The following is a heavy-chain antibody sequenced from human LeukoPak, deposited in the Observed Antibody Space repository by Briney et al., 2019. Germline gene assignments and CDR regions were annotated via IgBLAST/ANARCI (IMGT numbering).Heavy chain of an antibody. CDR1: GFTFSSYA. D-gene: IGHD6-19*01. V-gene: IGHV3-23*01. Sequence: GGSLRLSCAVSGFTFSSYAMTWDRQAPGKGLEWVSAISGTGANTYYADSVKGRFTTSRDNPRSTLYLQMNSLSNEDTAVYYCAYADNNGWYYFDYWGQGTLVTVSS. CDR3: AYADNNGWYYFDY. CDR2: ISGTGANT. J-gene: IGHJ4*02.